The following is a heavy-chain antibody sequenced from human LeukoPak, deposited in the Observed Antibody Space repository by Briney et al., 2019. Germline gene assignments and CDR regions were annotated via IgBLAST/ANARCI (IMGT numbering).Heavy chain of an antibody. Sequence: PSETLSLTCTISGGSISSISYYWGWIRQPPGKGLEWIGSIYYTGSTYYNPSLKSRVTVSVDTSKNQFSLKLSSVTAADTAVYYCARVSARGRNYFDYWGQGTLVTVSS. CDR2: IYYTGST. V-gene: IGHV4-39*07. D-gene: IGHD1-26*01. CDR1: GGSISSISYY. CDR3: ARVSARGRNYFDY. J-gene: IGHJ4*02.